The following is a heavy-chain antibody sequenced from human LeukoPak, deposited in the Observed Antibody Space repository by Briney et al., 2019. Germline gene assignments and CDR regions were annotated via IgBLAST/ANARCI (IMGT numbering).Heavy chain of an antibody. V-gene: IGHV4-59*01. CDR1: GGSISSYY. D-gene: IGHD3-10*01. CDR3: ARDLGGVDY. J-gene: IGHJ4*02. CDR2: IYYSGST. Sequence: KPSETLSLTCTVSGGSISSYYWSWIRQPPGKGLEWIGYIYYSGSTNYNPSLKSRVTISVDTSKNQSSLKLSSVTAADTAVYYCARDLGGVDYWGQGTLVTVSS.